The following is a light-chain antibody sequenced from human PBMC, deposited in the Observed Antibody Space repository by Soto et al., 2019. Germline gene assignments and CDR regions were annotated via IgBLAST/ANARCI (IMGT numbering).Light chain of an antibody. CDR2: DAS. V-gene: IGKV3-20*01. CDR1: QSVSSNY. CDR3: LQYGSPPRT. Sequence: EIVLTQSPGTLSLSPGERATLSCRASQSVSSNYLAWYQQKFGQAARLLIYDASSRATGVPDRFSGSGSGTDVSLTIGGLEPEDFAVYYCLQYGSPPRTFGQGTTVEFK. J-gene: IGKJ1*01.